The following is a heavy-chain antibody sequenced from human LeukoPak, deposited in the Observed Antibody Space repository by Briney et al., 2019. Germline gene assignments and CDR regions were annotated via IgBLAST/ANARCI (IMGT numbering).Heavy chain of an antibody. V-gene: IGHV4-4*07. Sequence: SETLSLTCTVSGGSINNYWSWIRQPAGKGLKWIGRIYTSGSTNYNPSLKSRVTMSVDTSKNQFSLKLSSVTAADTAVYYCARAPYYYDSSGYYNFDIWGQGTMVTVSS. J-gene: IGHJ3*02. D-gene: IGHD3-22*01. CDR2: IYTSGST. CDR1: GGSINNY. CDR3: ARAPYYYDSSGYYNFDI.